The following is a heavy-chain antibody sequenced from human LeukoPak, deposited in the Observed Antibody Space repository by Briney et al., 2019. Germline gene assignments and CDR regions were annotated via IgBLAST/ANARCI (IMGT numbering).Heavy chain of an antibody. CDR2: IYYSGST. CDR1: GASISSYY. Sequence: SETLSLTCTVSGASISSYYWSWIRQPPGKGLEWIGYIYYSGSTNYNPSLKSRVTISVETSKSQFSLRLSSVTAADTAIYYCATSCGNSYGCYFDYWGQGTLVTVSS. V-gene: IGHV4-59*08. J-gene: IGHJ4*02. CDR3: ATSCGNSYGCYFDY. D-gene: IGHD5-18*01.